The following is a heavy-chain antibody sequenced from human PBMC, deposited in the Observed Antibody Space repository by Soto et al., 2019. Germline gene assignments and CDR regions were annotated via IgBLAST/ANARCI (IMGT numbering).Heavy chain of an antibody. CDR3: ARPRIQLWLQDYYYGMDV. Sequence: PSETLSLTCTVSGGSISSSSYYWGWIRQPPGKGLEWIGSIYYSGSTYYNPSLKSRVTISVDTSKNQFSLKLSSVTAADTAVYYCARPRIQLWLQDYYYGMDVWGQGTTVTVSS. V-gene: IGHV4-39*01. CDR1: GGSISSSSYY. J-gene: IGHJ6*02. CDR2: IYYSGST. D-gene: IGHD5-18*01.